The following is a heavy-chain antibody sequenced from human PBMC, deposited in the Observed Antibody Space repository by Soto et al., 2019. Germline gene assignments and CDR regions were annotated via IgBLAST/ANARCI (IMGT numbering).Heavy chain of an antibody. CDR3: ARGAVADYSRVFDY. J-gene: IGHJ4*02. V-gene: IGHV6-1*01. CDR2: TYYRSKWYK. Sequence: SQSLSLTCVISGESGASNSSAWNWIRQSPSRGLEWLGRTYYRSKWYKDYDLSVKSRITINLDTSKNQISLQLNSVTPEDTTVYYCARGAVADYSRVFDYWGQGTLVNVSS. D-gene: IGHD6-19*01. CDR1: GESGASNSSA.